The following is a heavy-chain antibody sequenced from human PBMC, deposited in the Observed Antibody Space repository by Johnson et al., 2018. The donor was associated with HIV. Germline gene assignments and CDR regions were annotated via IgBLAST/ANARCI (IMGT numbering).Heavy chain of an antibody. J-gene: IGHJ3*02. CDR1: GFTFSSYY. D-gene: IGHD3-22*01. Sequence: VQLVESGGGLVQPGGSLRLSCAASGFTFSSYYMSWVRQAPGKGLECVANIKQDGSEKHYVDSVKGRFTISRDNAKNSLYMEMNNLRAEDTALYYCARGRSSMTVVDLRGGAFDIWGQGTTVTVSS. V-gene: IGHV3-7*03. CDR3: ARGRSSMTVVDLRGGAFDI. CDR2: IKQDGSEK.